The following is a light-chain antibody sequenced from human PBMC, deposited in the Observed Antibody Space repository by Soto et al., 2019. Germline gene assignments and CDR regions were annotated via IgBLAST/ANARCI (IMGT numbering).Light chain of an antibody. Sequence: PVLTQPPSASGSPGQSVTISCTGTSSDVGGYDYVSWYQQRPGKAPKLLIHEVTKRPSGVPDRFSGSKSGNTASLTVSGLQAEDEADYYCSSYAGRTLYVFGTGTKVTVL. CDR3: SSYAGRTLYV. CDR2: EVT. CDR1: SSDVGGYDY. J-gene: IGLJ1*01. V-gene: IGLV2-8*01.